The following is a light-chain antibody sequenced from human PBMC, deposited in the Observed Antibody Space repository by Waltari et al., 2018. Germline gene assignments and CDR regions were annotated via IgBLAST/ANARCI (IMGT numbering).Light chain of an antibody. Sequence: DIQMTQSPSSLSASVGDRVTISCRASQSISTYLNWYQQKPGTAPKLLIYGSSRLQRGAPSRFSGRGSGTDFTLTITSLKPYDFATYYCQQSYTFPYSFGQGTKLEI. V-gene: IGKV1-39*01. CDR1: QSISTY. J-gene: IGKJ2*03. CDR3: QQSYTFPYS. CDR2: GSS.